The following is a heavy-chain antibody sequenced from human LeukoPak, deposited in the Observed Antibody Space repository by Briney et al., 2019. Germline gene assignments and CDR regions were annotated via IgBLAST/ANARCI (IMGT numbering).Heavy chain of an antibody. V-gene: IGHV3-30-3*01. CDR2: ISYDGSNK. CDR3: ARDGGRYYYDSSGYIDY. D-gene: IGHD3-22*01. J-gene: IGHJ4*02. CDR1: GFTFSSYA. Sequence: PGGSLRLSCAASGFTFSSYAMHWVRQAPGKGLEWVAVISYDGSNKYYADSVKGRFTISRDNSKNTLYLQKNSLRAEDTAVYYCARDGGRYYYDSSGYIDYWGQGTLVTVSS.